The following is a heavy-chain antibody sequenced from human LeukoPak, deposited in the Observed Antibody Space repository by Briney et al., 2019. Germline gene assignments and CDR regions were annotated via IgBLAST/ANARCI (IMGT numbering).Heavy chain of an antibody. CDR3: ARDLGYCTGGTCYPNWFDP. Sequence: ASVKVSCKASGYTFTSYAMHWVRQAPGQRLEWMGWINAGNDNTKYSQKFQGGVTITRDTSASTAYMKLSSLRSEDTAVYYCARDLGYCTGGTCYPNWFDPWGQGTLVTVSS. CDR1: GYTFTSYA. CDR2: INAGNDNT. V-gene: IGHV1-3*01. J-gene: IGHJ5*02. D-gene: IGHD2-15*01.